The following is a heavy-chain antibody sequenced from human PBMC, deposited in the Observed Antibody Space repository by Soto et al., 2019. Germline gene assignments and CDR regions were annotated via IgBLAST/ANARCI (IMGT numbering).Heavy chain of an antibody. J-gene: IGHJ3*01. CDR1: GFTLDTYG. D-gene: IGHD3-10*01. CDR2: SWHDGRHL. Sequence: QEQLVESGGGMVQPGGSLRVSCAVSGFTLDTYGMHWVRQAAGQGLEWVAVSWHDGRHLDYADSVKGRFTVFRDDSKNNLFMEMNGLRGDDTAVYYCARDRGACTLGECYARGFDLWGQGTLVTVSS. V-gene: IGHV3-33*01. CDR3: ARDRGACTLGECYARGFDL.